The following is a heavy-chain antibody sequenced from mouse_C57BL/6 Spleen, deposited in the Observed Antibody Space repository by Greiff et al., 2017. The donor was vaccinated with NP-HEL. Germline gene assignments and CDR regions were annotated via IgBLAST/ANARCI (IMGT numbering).Heavy chain of an antibody. CDR2: INPSTGGT. V-gene: IGHV1-42*01. CDR3: ARTAVWSGYFDY. CDR1: GYSFTGYY. D-gene: IGHD2-10*02. J-gene: IGHJ2*01. Sequence: VQLKESGPELVKPGASVKISCKASGYSFTGYYMNWVKQSPEKSLEWIGEINPSTGGTTYNQKFKAKATLTVDKSSSTAYMQLKSLTSEDSAVYYCARTAVWSGYFDYWGQGTTLTVSS.